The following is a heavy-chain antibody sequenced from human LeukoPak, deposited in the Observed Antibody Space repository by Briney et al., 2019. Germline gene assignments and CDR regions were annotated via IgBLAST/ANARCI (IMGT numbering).Heavy chain of an antibody. D-gene: IGHD3-10*01. CDR1: RFTFSSYG. V-gene: IGHV3-30*02. Sequence: GGSLRLSCAASRFTFSSYGMHWVRQAPGKGLEWVAVIWYGGSNKYYADSVKGRFTISRDNSKNTLYLQMNSLRAEDTAVYYCAKAEKPYYGSGKFDYWGQGTLVTVSS. CDR2: IWYGGSNK. J-gene: IGHJ4*02. CDR3: AKAEKPYYGSGKFDY.